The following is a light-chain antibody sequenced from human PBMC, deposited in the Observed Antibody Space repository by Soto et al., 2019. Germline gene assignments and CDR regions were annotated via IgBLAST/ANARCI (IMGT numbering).Light chain of an antibody. Sequence: ATLSLSPGERATLSCRASQSVSNNLAWYQQKPGQAPRLLIYDASNRATGIPARFSGSGSGTDFTLTISSLEPEDFAVYYCQQRSNWPITFGQGTRLEI. V-gene: IGKV3-11*01. CDR1: QSVSNN. CDR2: DAS. CDR3: QQRSNWPIT. J-gene: IGKJ5*01.